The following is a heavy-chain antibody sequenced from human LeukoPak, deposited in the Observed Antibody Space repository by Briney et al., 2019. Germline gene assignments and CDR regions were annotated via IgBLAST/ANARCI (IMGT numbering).Heavy chain of an antibody. CDR3: ARNGVYYDSRGYVFDY. D-gene: IGHD3-22*01. Sequence: ASVKVSCKASGYTFTSYYMHWVRQAPGQGLEWMGIINPSGGSTSYAQKFQGRVTMTRDTSTSTVYMELSSLRSEDTAVYYCARNGVYYDSRGYVFDYWGQGTLVTVSS. V-gene: IGHV1-46*01. CDR2: INPSGGST. CDR1: GYTFTSYY. J-gene: IGHJ4*02.